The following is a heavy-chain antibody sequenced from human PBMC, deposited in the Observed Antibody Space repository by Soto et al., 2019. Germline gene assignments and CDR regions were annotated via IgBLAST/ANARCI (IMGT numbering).Heavy chain of an antibody. CDR2: IYYSGST. CDR1: GGSIISYY. D-gene: IGHD6-13*01. J-gene: IGHJ5*02. V-gene: IGHV4-59*01. CDR3: ARYSSSWTSNWFDP. Sequence: SATLSITGTVSGGSIISYYWSWIRQPPGKGLEWIGYIYYSGSTNYNPSLKSRVTISVDTSKNQFSLKLSSVTAADTAVYYCARYSSSWTSNWFDPWGQGTLVTVSS.